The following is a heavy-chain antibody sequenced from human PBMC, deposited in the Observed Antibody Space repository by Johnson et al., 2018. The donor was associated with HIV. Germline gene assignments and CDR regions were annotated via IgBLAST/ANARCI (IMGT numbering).Heavy chain of an antibody. D-gene: IGHD3-22*01. V-gene: IGHV3-20*04. J-gene: IGHJ3*02. Sequence: MQLVESGGGVVRPGGSLRLSCAASGFTFHDYAMSWVRQAPGKGLEWVSGISWNSGSIGYADSVKGRFTISRDNAKNSLYLQMNSLRAEDTAVYYCARDRGYWDAFDIWGQGTMVTVSS. CDR2: ISWNSGSI. CDR3: ARDRGYWDAFDI. CDR1: GFTFHDYA.